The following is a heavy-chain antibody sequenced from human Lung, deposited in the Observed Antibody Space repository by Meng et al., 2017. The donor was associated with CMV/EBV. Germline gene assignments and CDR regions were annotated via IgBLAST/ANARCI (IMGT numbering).Heavy chain of an antibody. CDR2: INPNRGGT. V-gene: IGHV1-2*02. Sequence: VKVSCXASVYNFTGYYIHGVRQAPGQGLEWMGWINPNRGGTNHAQKFQGTITMTGATSITTAYMELGRLGSADMAVYPCAGVKRYCTGGTGSSTGYYGMDVWGQGTTVTVSS. CDR3: AGVKRYCTGGTGSSTGYYGMDV. D-gene: IGHD2-8*02. J-gene: IGHJ6*02. CDR1: VYNFTGYY.